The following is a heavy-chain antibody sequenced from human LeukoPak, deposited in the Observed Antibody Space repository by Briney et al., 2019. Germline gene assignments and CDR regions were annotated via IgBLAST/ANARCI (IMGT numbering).Heavy chain of an antibody. CDR3: ATGLAGNYDFNCFDP. CDR1: GGSISTNY. V-gene: IGHV4-4*07. CDR2: VSASGNT. J-gene: IGHJ5*02. Sequence: PSDTLSLTCTVSGGSISTNYWTWIRQPAGRGLEWIRHVSASGNTRYNPSLESRVTMSVDTSKNQFSLSLTSVTAADTGVYFCATGLAGNYDFNCFDPWGQGTLVTVSS. D-gene: IGHD1-7*01.